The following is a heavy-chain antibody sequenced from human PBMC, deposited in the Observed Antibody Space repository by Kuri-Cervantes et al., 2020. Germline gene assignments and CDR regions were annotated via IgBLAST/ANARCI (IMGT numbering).Heavy chain of an antibody. V-gene: IGHV1-2*02. Sequence: ASVKISCKASGYTFSGYYIHWVRRAPGQGLEWMGWTNPNSGGTNYAQKFQGRVTMTRDTSISTAYMEISSLRSDDTAVYYCARWGSPYYYDSSGYDYFDYWGQGTLVTVSS. CDR3: ARWGSPYYYDSSGYDYFDY. D-gene: IGHD3-22*01. CDR1: GYTFSGYY. J-gene: IGHJ4*02. CDR2: TNPNSGGT.